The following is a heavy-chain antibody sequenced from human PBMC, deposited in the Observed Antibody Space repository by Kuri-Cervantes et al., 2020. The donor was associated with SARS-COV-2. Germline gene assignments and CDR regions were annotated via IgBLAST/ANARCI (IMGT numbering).Heavy chain of an antibody. CDR3: ASFCSSTSCYAGPTEYFQH. V-gene: IGHV1-2*02. CDR1: GYTFTGYY. J-gene: IGHJ1*01. D-gene: IGHD2-2*01. CDR2: INPNSGGT. Sequence: ASVKVSCKACGYTFTGYYMHWVGLAPGEGLEWMGWINPNSGGTNYAQKFQGRVTMTRDTSTSKASMELSRLRSYDTAVYYCASFCSSTSCYAGPTEYFQHWGQGTLVTVSS.